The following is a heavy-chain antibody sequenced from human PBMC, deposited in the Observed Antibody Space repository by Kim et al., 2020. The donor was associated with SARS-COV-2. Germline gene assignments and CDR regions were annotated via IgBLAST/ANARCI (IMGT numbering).Heavy chain of an antibody. J-gene: IGHJ4*02. CDR1: GGSISSSSYY. CDR2: IFYSGST. CDR3: VRQRMGSGNYYYFDY. D-gene: IGHD3-10*01. V-gene: IGHV4-39*01. Sequence: SETLSLTCTVSGGSISSSSYYWDWIRQPPGKGLECIGNIFYSGSTYYSPSLKSRVTISVDTSKNQFSLKLSSVTAADTAVYYCVRQRMGSGNYYYFDYWGQGSLVTVSS.